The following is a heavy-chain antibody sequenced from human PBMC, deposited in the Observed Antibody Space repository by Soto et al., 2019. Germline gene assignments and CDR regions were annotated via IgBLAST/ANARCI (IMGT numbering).Heavy chain of an antibody. CDR1: GFTFDDYA. D-gene: IGHD1-26*01. V-gene: IGHV3-9*01. CDR3: GKDQSGPAY. Sequence: PGGSLRLSCAASGFTFDDYAMHWVRQAPGKGLEWVAGISWDGGSIGYADSVKGRFTISRDNSKNTLYLQMNSLRAEDTAVYYCGKDQSGPAYWGQGTLVTVSS. J-gene: IGHJ4*02. CDR2: ISWDGGSI.